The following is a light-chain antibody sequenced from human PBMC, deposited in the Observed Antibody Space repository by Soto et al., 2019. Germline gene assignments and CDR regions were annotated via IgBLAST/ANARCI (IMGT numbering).Light chain of an antibody. CDR1: SSDVGGYNY. Sequence: QSALALPASVSGSPGQSITISCTGTSSDVGGYNYVSWYQQHPGKAPKLMIYEVSNRPSGVSNRFSGSKSGNTASLTISGLQAEDEADYYCSSYTSSSTLYVFGTGTKATVL. CDR3: SSYTSSSTLYV. CDR2: EVS. V-gene: IGLV2-14*01. J-gene: IGLJ1*01.